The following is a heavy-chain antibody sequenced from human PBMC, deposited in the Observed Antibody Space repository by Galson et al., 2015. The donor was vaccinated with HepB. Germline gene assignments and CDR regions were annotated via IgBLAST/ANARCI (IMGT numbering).Heavy chain of an antibody. CDR3: ARAPSARKPLTTVTTRISYYFDY. J-gene: IGHJ4*02. CDR1: GFTFSSYA. V-gene: IGHV3-30-3*01. Sequence: SLRLSCAASGFTFSSYAMHWVRQAPGKGLEWVAVISYDGSNDYYADSVKGRFTISRDNSKNTLYLQMNSLRAEDTAVYYCARAPSARKPLTTVTTRISYYFDYWGQGTLVTVSS. D-gene: IGHD4-17*01. CDR2: ISYDGSND.